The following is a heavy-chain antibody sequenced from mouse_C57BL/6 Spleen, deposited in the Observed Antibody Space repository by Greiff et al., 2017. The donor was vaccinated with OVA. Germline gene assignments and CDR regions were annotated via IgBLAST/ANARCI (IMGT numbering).Heavy chain of an antibody. CDR2: ISYDGSN. V-gene: IGHV3-6*01. CDR1: GYSITSGYY. D-gene: IGHD2-5*01. Sequence: EVQLQESGPGLVKPSQSLSLTCSVTGYSITSGYYWNWIRQFPGNKLEWMGYISYDGSNNYNPSLKNRISITRDTSKNQFFLKLNSVTTEDTATYYCAREEVYSNRDAMDYWGQGTSVTVSS. J-gene: IGHJ4*01. CDR3: AREEVYSNRDAMDY.